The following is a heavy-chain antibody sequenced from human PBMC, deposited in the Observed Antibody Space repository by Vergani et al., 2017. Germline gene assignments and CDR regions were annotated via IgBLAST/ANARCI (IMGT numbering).Heavy chain of an antibody. D-gene: IGHD6-13*01. CDR1: GFTFSSYS. CDR3: ARDSRYSSSCCGFDY. J-gene: IGHJ4*02. Sequence: EVQLVESGGGLVQPGGSLRLSCAASGFTFSSYSMNWVRQAPGKGLEWVSYISSSRSTIYYADSVKGRFTISRDNAKNSLYLQMNSLRAEDTAVYYCARDSRYSSSCCGFDYWGQGTLVTVSS. V-gene: IGHV3-48*01. CDR2: ISSSRSTI.